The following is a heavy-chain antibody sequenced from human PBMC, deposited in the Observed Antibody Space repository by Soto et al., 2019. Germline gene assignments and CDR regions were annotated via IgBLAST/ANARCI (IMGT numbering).Heavy chain of an antibody. CDR1: GGSISSYY. V-gene: IGHV4-59*08. CDR3: ARQGFGPRHGLVDV. CDR2: VHHSWGS. J-gene: IGHJ6*02. D-gene: IGHD3-10*01. Sequence: QVQLQESGPGLVKPSETLSLSCTVSGGSISSYYWSWFRQSPGKRVEWIGYVHHSWGSSYNPSLQSRVAISLDTSKSQFPLKVTSVTATDTAVYYCARQGFGPRHGLVDVWGQGTTVTVSS.